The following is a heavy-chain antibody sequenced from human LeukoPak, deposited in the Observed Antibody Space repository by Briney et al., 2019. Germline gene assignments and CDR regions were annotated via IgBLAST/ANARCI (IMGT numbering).Heavy chain of an antibody. D-gene: IGHD3-22*01. J-gene: IGHJ4*02. CDR1: GFTFRSYS. Sequence: PGGSLRLSCAASGFTFRSYSMNWVRQAPGKGLEWVSSISSSSSYIYYADSVKGRFTISRDNAKNSLYLQMNSLRAEDTAVYYCAREDSSGYYYVGYWGQGTLVTVSS. CDR2: ISSSSSYI. CDR3: AREDSSGYYYVGY. V-gene: IGHV3-21*01.